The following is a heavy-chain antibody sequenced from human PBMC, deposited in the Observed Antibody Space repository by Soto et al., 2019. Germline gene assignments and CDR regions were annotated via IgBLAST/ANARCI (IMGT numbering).Heavy chain of an antibody. CDR1: GYTFTSYD. J-gene: IGHJ6*02. CDR2: MNPNSGNT. Sequence: AASVKVSCKASGYTFTSYDINWVRQATGQGLEWMGWMNPNSGNTGYAQKFQGRVTMTRNTSISTACMELSSLRSEDTAVYYCARDIAAAGRDGMDVWGQGTTVTVSS. CDR3: ARDIAAAGRDGMDV. V-gene: IGHV1-8*01. D-gene: IGHD6-13*01.